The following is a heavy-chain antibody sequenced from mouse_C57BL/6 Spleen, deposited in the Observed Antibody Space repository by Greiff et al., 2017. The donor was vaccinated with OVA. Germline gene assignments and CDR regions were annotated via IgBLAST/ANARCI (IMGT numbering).Heavy chain of an antibody. CDR2: INPNNGGT. D-gene: IGHD1-1*01. Sequence: VQLQQSGPELVKPGASVKISCKASGYTFTDYYMNWVKQSHGKSLEWIGDINPNNGGTSYNQKFKGKATLTVDKSSSTAYMELRSLTSEDSAVYYCQVGDGYWGQGTTLTVSS. V-gene: IGHV1-26*01. CDR1: GYTFTDYY. J-gene: IGHJ2*01. CDR3: QVGDGY.